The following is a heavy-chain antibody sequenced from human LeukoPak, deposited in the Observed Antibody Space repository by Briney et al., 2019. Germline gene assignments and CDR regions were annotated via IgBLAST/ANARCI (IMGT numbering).Heavy chain of an antibody. CDR2: IYYSGST. Sequence: SETLSLTCTVSGGSISSYYWSWIRQPPGKGLEWIGYIYYSGSTNYNPSLKSRVTISVDTPKNQFSLKLSSVTAADTAVYYCARRAAYSNWFDPWGQGTLVTVSS. CDR1: GGSISSYY. V-gene: IGHV4-59*01. D-gene: IGHD4-11*01. J-gene: IGHJ5*02. CDR3: ARRAAYSNWFDP.